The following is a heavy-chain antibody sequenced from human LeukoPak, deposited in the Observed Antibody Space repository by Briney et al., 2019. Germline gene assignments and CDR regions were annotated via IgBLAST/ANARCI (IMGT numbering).Heavy chain of an antibody. CDR3: AKCLGSFGVVIAYFDY. V-gene: IGHV3-23*01. J-gene: IGHJ4*02. CDR2: ISGSGGST. Sequence: GRSLRLSCAASGFTFDDYAMSWVRQAPGKGLEWVSAISGSGGSTYYADSVKGRFTISRDNSKNTLYLQMNSLRAEDTAVYYCAKCLGSFGVVIAYFDYWGQGTLVTVSS. D-gene: IGHD3-3*01. CDR1: GFTFDDYA.